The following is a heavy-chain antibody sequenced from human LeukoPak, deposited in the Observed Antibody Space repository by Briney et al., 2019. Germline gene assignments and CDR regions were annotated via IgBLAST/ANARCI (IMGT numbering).Heavy chain of an antibody. CDR3: AKHLLPLRYFDWLLSSTDDY. V-gene: IGHV3-30*18. CDR1: GFTFSSYA. D-gene: IGHD3-9*01. CDR2: ISYDGSNK. Sequence: GGSLRLSCAASGFTFSSYAMSWVRQTPGKGLEWVAVISYDGSNKYYADSVKGRFTISRDNSKNTLYLQMNSLRAEDTAVYYCAKHLLPLRYFDWLLSSTDDYWGQGTLVTVSS. J-gene: IGHJ4*02.